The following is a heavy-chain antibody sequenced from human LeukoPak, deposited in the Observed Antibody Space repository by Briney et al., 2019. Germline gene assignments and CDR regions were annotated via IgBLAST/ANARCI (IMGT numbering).Heavy chain of an antibody. CDR3: ARGGRIGYCTNGVCYDYYGMDV. CDR1: GGSISSYY. D-gene: IGHD2-8*01. V-gene: IGHV4-59*01. Sequence: SETLPLTCTVSGGSISSYYWSWIRQPPGKGLEWIGYIYYSGSTNYNPSLKSRVTISVDTSKNQFSLKLSSVTAADTAVYYCARGGRIGYCTNGVCYDYYGMDVWGQGTTVTVSS. J-gene: IGHJ6*02. CDR2: IYYSGST.